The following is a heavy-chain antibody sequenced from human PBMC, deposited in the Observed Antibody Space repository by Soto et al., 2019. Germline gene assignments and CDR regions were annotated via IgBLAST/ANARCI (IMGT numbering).Heavy chain of an antibody. Sequence: GASVKVSCKASGYTFTGYYMHWVRQTPGQGLEWMGWINPNSGGTNYAQKFQGWVTMTRDTSISTAYMELSRLRSDDTAVYYCARGTTVETTDYGMDVWGQGTTVTVSS. CDR1: GYTFTGYY. V-gene: IGHV1-2*04. D-gene: IGHD4-4*01. CDR2: INPNSGGT. CDR3: ARGTTVETTDYGMDV. J-gene: IGHJ6*02.